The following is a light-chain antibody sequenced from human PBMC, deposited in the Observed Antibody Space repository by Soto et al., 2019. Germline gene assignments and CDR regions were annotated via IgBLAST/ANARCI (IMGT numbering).Light chain of an antibody. V-gene: IGKV3-15*01. CDR2: GAS. CDR1: QSVSSN. Sequence: EIVMTQSPATLSVSPGVRATLSCRASQSVSSNLAWYQQKPGQAPRLLSYGASTRATGIPVRFSGGGSGTEFTLTISSLQSEDFAVYYCQQYNNWPLAFGQGTKVEIK. J-gene: IGKJ1*01. CDR3: QQYNNWPLA.